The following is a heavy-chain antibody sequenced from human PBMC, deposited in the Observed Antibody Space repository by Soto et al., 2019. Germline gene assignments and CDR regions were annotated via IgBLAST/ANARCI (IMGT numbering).Heavy chain of an antibody. CDR1: GGSISSYY. V-gene: IGHV4-59*01. D-gene: IGHD3-22*01. J-gene: IGHJ3*02. Sequence: TLSLHFSVGGGSISSYYWGWIRQPPGRGLEWIAYIYYSGTSYNPSLKSRVSISLETSKNQFSLKLSSVTAADTDVYYCARTYDGSGPNSGGYGFDIWGQGTMVTVSS. CDR2: IYYSGT. CDR3: ARTYDGSGPNSGGYGFDI.